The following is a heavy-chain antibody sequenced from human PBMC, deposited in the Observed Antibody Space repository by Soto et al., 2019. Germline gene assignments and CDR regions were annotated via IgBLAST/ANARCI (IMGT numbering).Heavy chain of an antibody. J-gene: IGHJ5*02. D-gene: IGHD2-8*01. V-gene: IGHV5-51*01. CDR1: GDISTRYW. CDR2: IYPGDSDT. Sequence: GESRKICCTGVGDISTRYWIGGLRHMPGKGLERMRIIYPGDSDTRYSQSFQGKVTISGDKSITTAYLQWSSLKASDTAMYYCARGYCTTPICAPWFDPWGPGTLVTVSS. CDR3: ARGYCTTPICAPWFDP.